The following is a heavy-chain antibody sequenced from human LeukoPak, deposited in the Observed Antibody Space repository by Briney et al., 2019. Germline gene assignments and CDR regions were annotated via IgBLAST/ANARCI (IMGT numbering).Heavy chain of an antibody. CDR3: ARDRSSGYYNWFDP. Sequence: SETLSLTCTVSGGSISSSSYYWGWIRQPAGKGLEWIGRIYTSGSTNYNPSLKSRVTMSADTSKNQFSLKLSSVTAADTAVYYCARDRSSGYYNWFDPWGQGTLVTVSS. CDR1: GGSISSSSYY. V-gene: IGHV4-61*02. D-gene: IGHD3-22*01. J-gene: IGHJ5*02. CDR2: IYTSGST.